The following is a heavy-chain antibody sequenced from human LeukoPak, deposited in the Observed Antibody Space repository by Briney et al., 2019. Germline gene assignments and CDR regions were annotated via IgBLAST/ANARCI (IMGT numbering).Heavy chain of an antibody. Sequence: GGSLRLSCAASGFTFTSYAMTWVRQAPGKGLEWVSGVSGSGGNTYYADSVKGRFTISRDNSKNTLYLQMNSLRAEDTAIYYCVKDRYCSSANCYVSGPYFDPWGQGALVTVSS. V-gene: IGHV3-23*01. CDR2: VSGSGGNT. CDR1: GFTFTSYA. J-gene: IGHJ5*02. D-gene: IGHD2-2*01. CDR3: VKDRYCSSANCYVSGPYFDP.